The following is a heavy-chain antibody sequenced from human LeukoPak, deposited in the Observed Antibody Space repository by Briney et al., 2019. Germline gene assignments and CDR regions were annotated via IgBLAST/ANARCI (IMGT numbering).Heavy chain of an antibody. CDR1: GGSISSYY. V-gene: IGHV4-59*01. CDR2: IYYSGST. D-gene: IGHD6-13*01. J-gene: IGHJ5*02. CDR3: ARAGRAYSSSWYWFDP. Sequence: PSETLSLTCTVSGGSISSYYWSWIRQPPGKGLEWIGYIYYSGSTNYNPSLKSRVTISVDTSKNQFSLKLSSVTAADTAVYYCARAGRAYSSSWYWFDPWGQGTLVTVSS.